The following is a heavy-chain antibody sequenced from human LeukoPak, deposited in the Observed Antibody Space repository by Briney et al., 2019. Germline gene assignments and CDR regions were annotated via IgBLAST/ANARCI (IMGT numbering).Heavy chain of an antibody. V-gene: IGHV3-7*01. Sequence: GGSLRLSCAASGFTFSSYWMSWVRQAPGKGLEWVANIKQDGSEKYYVDSVKGRFTISRDNAKNSLYLQMNSLRAEDTAVYYCARDSYSSSSLTYYYYYYMDVWGKGTTVTVSS. CDR2: IKQDGSEK. J-gene: IGHJ6*03. CDR3: ARDSYSSSSLTYYYYYYMDV. D-gene: IGHD6-6*01. CDR1: GFTFSSYW.